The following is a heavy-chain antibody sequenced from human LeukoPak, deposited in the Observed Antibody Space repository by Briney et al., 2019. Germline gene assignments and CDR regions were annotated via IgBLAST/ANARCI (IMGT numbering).Heavy chain of an antibody. D-gene: IGHD3-16*02. CDR3: ARDLAYYDYVWGSYRYNYYFDY. Sequence: GGSPRLSCAASGFTFSSYGMHWVRQAPGKGLEWVAVIWYDGSNKYYADSVKGRFTISRDNSKNTLYLQMNSLRAEDTAVYYCARDLAYYDYVWGSYRYNYYFDYWGQGTLVTVSS. CDR2: IWYDGSNK. J-gene: IGHJ4*02. CDR1: GFTFSSYG. V-gene: IGHV3-33*01.